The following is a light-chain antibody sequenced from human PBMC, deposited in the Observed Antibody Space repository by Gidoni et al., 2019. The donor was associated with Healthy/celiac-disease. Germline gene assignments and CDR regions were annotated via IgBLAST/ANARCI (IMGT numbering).Light chain of an antibody. CDR2: GNS. Sequence: QSVLTQPPSVSGAPGQRVTISCTGSSSNIGAGYAVHWYQQLPGTAPKLLIYGNSNRPSGVPDRFSGSKSGTSASLASTGLQAEDEADYYCQSYDSSLSGSWVFGGGTKLTVL. V-gene: IGLV1-40*01. CDR3: QSYDSSLSGSWV. CDR1: SSNIGAGYA. J-gene: IGLJ3*02.